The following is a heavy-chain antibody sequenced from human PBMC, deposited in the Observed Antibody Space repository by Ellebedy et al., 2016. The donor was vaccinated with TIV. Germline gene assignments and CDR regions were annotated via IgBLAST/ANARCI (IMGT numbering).Heavy chain of an antibody. CDR1: GGSFSGYY. D-gene: IGHD5-18*01. CDR3: ARGRKGGYSYGYYYYMDV. Sequence: SETLSLXCAVYGGSFSGYYWSWIRQPPGKGLEWIGEINHSGSTNYNPSLKSRVTISVDTSKNQFSLKLSSVTAADTAVYYCARGRKGGYSYGYYYYMDVWGKGTTVTVSS. V-gene: IGHV4-34*01. J-gene: IGHJ6*03. CDR2: INHSGST.